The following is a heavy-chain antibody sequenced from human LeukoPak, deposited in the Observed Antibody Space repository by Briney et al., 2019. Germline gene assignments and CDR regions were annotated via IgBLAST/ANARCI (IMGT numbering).Heavy chain of an antibody. V-gene: IGHV4-59*08. Sequence: PSETLSLTCTVSGGSISSYYWSWIRQPPGKGLEWIGSIYHSGSTSYNPSLKSRVTISVDTSKNQFSLKLSSVTAADTAVYYCARGVFSDYWGQGTLVTVSS. CDR1: GGSISSYY. D-gene: IGHD6-13*01. J-gene: IGHJ4*02. CDR2: IYHSGST. CDR3: ARGVFSDY.